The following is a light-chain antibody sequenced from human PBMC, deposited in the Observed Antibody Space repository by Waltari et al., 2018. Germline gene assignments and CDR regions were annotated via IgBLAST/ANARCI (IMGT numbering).Light chain of an antibody. CDR1: QSISFS. J-gene: IGKJ3*01. V-gene: IGKV1-39*01. CDR2: ASY. CDR3: QQSYSLPFT. Sequence: DIHMTQSPSSLSASIGGSVTITCRASQSISFSLNWYQLVAGKAPKLLVYASYFSQIDVPSRFTGSGSGTDFTLTITGLQPEDFATYFCQQSYSLPFTFGPGTRVDVK.